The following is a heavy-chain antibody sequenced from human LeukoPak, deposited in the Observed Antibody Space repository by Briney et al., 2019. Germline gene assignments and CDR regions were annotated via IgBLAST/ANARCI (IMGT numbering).Heavy chain of an antibody. CDR3: AAISSYYYMDV. V-gene: IGHV3-23*01. CDR1: GFPFSSYG. J-gene: IGHJ6*03. D-gene: IGHD2-21*01. CDR2: ISGSGGNT. Sequence: GGSLRLSCAASGFPFSSYGMSWVRQAPGKGLEWVSGISGSGGNTYYADSVKGRFTISRDNSKNTLYLQMNSLRAEDTAVYYCAAISSYYYMDVWGKGTTVTISS.